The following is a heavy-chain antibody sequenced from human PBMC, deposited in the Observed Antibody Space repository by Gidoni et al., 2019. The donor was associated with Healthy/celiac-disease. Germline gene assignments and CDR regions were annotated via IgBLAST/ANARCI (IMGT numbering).Heavy chain of an antibody. CDR3: ARDLVVVPAAILNY. D-gene: IGHD2-2*02. CDR1: GFTFSSYA. Sequence: QVQLVESGGGVVQPGRSLRLSCAAPGFTFSSYAMHWVRQAPGKGREWVAVISYDGSNKYYADSVKGRFTISRDNSKNTLYLQMNSLRAEDTAVYYCARDLVVVPAAILNYWGQGTLVTVSS. J-gene: IGHJ4*02. CDR2: ISYDGSNK. V-gene: IGHV3-30-3*01.